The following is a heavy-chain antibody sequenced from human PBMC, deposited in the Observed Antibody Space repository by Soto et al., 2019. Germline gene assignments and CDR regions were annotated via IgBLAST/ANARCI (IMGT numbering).Heavy chain of an antibody. V-gene: IGHV4-39*01. J-gene: IGHJ6*02. CDR1: GGSISSSSYY. CDR3: ARLPIAARLYYYNGMDV. D-gene: IGHD6-6*01. Sequence: SETLSLTCTVSGGSISSSSYYWGWIRQPPGKGLEWIGSIYYSGSTYYNPSLKSRVTISEDTSKNQFSLKLSSVTAADTAVYYSARLPIAARLYYYNGMDVWGQGTTVTVSS. CDR2: IYYSGST.